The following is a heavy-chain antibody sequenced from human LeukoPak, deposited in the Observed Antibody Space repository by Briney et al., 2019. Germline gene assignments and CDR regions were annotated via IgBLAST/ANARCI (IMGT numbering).Heavy chain of an antibody. V-gene: IGHV5-51*01. D-gene: IGHD1-26*01. CDR1: GNSFTSYW. J-gene: IGHJ3*02. CDR3: AIRAEWELLYAFDI. CDR2: IYPGDYDT. Sequence: GESLKISCKGPGNSFTSYWIGWVRQIPGKGLEWVGIIYPGDYDTRYSPSFKGQVTISADKSISTAYLQWSSLKASDTAMYYCAIRAEWELLYAFDIWGQGTMVTVSS.